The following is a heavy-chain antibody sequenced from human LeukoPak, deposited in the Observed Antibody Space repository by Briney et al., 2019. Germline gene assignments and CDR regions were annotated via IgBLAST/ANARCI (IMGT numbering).Heavy chain of an antibody. CDR3: ARGGIFGAQSS. J-gene: IGHJ4*02. Sequence: SETLSLTCAVSGGSISSGGYSWSWIRQPPGKGLEWIGYIYHSGSTYYNPSLKSRVTISVDRSKNQFSLKLSSVTAADTAVYYCARGGIFGAQSSWGQGTLVTVSS. V-gene: IGHV4-30-2*01. CDR2: IYHSGST. D-gene: IGHD3-3*01. CDR1: GGSISSGGYS.